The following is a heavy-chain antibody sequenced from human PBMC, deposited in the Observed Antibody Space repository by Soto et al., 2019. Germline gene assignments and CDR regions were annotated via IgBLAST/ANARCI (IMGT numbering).Heavy chain of an antibody. D-gene: IGHD3-10*01. Sequence: SVKVSCKASGFTFTSSAVQWVRQARGQRLEWIGWIVVGSGNTNYAQKFQERVTITRDMSTSTAYMELSSLRSEDTAVYYCAALGGYYGSGGLMPTFDYWGQGTLVTVSS. CDR2: IVVGSGNT. CDR1: GFTFTSSA. CDR3: AALGGYYGSGGLMPTFDY. J-gene: IGHJ4*02. V-gene: IGHV1-58*01.